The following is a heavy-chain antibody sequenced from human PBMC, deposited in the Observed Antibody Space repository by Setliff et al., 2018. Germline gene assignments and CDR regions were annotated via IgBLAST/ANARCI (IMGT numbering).Heavy chain of an antibody. J-gene: IGHJ4*02. CDR3: ARDLYCGGHCYQLFDS. D-gene: IGHD2-21*02. CDR1: GCSLSSFY. V-gene: IGHV4-59*12. CDR2: IDYSGST. Sequence: NPSETLSLTCTVSGCSLSSFYWSWIRQPPGKGLEWIGYIDYSGSTNYNPSLKSRVTISVDTSKNHFSLKLTSVTAADTAVYYCARDLYCGGHCYQLFDSWGQGTLVTVSS.